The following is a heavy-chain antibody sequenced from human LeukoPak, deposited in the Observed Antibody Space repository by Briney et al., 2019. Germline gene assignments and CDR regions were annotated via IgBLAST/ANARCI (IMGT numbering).Heavy chain of an antibody. V-gene: IGHV1-2*02. CDR1: GYTFTGYY. CDR2: INPNSGGT. J-gene: IGHJ4*02. CDR3: ARDHDFYDSSGTTLVS. Sequence: GASVKVSCKASGYTFTGYYMHWVRQAPGQGLEWMVWINPNSGGTNYAQKFQGRVTMTRDTSISTSYMELSSLRSDDTAVYYCARDHDFYDSSGTTLVSWGQGTLVTVSS. D-gene: IGHD3-22*01.